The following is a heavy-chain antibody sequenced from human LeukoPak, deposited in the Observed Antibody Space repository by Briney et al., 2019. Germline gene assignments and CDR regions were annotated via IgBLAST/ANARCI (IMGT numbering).Heavy chain of an antibody. Sequence: SQTLSLTCAISGDSVSSNSAAWNWIRQSPSRGLEWLGRTYYRSKWYSDYAVSVKSRITINSDTSKNQFSLQLNSVTPEDTALYYCARDPRIALAPYFDFWGQGTLVIVSS. CDR3: ARDPRIALAPYFDF. CDR2: TYYRSKWYS. D-gene: IGHD6-19*01. V-gene: IGHV6-1*01. J-gene: IGHJ4*02. CDR1: GDSVSSNSAA.